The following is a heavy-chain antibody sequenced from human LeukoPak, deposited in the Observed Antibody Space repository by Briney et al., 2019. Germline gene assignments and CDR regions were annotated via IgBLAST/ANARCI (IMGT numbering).Heavy chain of an antibody. J-gene: IGHJ4*02. CDR1: GFTVSSNY. Sequence: GGSLRLSCAASGFTVSSNYMSWVRQAPGKGLEWVSVIYSGGSTYYADSVKGRFTISRDNSKNTLYLQMNGLRAEDTAVYYCARVSRDGYNPYFDYWGQGTLVTVSS. CDR2: IYSGGST. V-gene: IGHV3-66*02. D-gene: IGHD5-24*01. CDR3: ARVSRDGYNPYFDY.